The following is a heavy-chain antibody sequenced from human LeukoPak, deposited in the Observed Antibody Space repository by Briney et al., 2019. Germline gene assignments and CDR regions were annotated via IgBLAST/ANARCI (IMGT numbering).Heavy chain of an antibody. Sequence: GGSLRLSCAASGFTFSSYAMSWVRQAPGKGLEWISAISSSGGSTYYADSVKGRFTISRDNSKNALYLQMNSLRVEDTAIYYCAKRIGSSTTQIDYWGQGTLVTASS. J-gene: IGHJ4*02. CDR1: GFTFSSYA. CDR3: AKRIGSSTTQIDY. CDR2: ISSSGGST. V-gene: IGHV3-23*01. D-gene: IGHD2-2*01.